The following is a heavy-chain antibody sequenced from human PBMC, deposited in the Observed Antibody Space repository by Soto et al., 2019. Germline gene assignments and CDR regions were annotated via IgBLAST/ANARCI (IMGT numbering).Heavy chain of an antibody. V-gene: IGHV1-69*13. D-gene: IGHD3-22*01. CDR2: VLPIFGTS. J-gene: IGHJ3*02. CDR1: GGTFTTYT. CDR3: ARPTTYYYDSSGYDAFDI. Sequence: SVKVSCKASGGTFTTYTISWVRQAPGQGLEWMGGVLPIFGTSNYAQKFQGRVTITADESTSTVYMELSSLRSEDTAAYYCARPTTYYYDSSGYDAFDIWGQGTMVTVSS.